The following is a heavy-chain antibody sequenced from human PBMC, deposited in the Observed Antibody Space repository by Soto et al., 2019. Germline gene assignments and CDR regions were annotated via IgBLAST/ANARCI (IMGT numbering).Heavy chain of an antibody. CDR1: GFTFRNYN. J-gene: IGHJ4*02. CDR3: ARDIASPGGDYFDS. V-gene: IGHV3-21*06. CDR2: ISIGGAYM. Sequence: EVQLVESGGGLVKAGGSLSLFCTASGFTFRNYNVNCVRQASGKGLEWVSSISIGGAYMFYADSVKGRFTISSDNAQNSQFLNIDSPKADDTAVYYCARDIASPGGDYFDSWGQGNLVT. D-gene: IGHD2-21*01.